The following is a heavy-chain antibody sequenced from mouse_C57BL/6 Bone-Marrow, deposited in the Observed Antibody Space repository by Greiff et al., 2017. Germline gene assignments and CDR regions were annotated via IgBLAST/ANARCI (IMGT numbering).Heavy chain of an antibody. J-gene: IGHJ1*03. Sequence: VQLKESGPELVKPGASVKLSCKTSGYTFTSYGINWVKQRPGQGLEWIGYIYIGNGYTEYNEKFKGKATLTSDTSSSTAYMQLSSLTSEDSAIYFCARRDDYDGYWYFDVWGTGTTVTVSS. CDR3: ARRDDYDGYWYFDV. CDR2: IYIGNGYT. V-gene: IGHV1-58*01. D-gene: IGHD2-4*01. CDR1: GYTFTSYG.